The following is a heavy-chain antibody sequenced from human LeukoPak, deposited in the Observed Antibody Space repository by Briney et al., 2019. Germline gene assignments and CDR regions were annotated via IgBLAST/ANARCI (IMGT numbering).Heavy chain of an antibody. V-gene: IGHV3-7*01. D-gene: IGHD3-10*01. J-gene: IGHJ4*02. CDR3: VRGGYSSFDY. Sequence: PGGSLRLSCAASGFIFSTSWMSWVRQAPGKGVEWVANIKQDGSQKHYVDSVKGRFTISRDNSKNLLYLQMNSLGAEDTAVYYCVRGGYSSFDYWGQGTLVTVSS. CDR2: IKQDGSQK. CDR1: GFIFSTSW.